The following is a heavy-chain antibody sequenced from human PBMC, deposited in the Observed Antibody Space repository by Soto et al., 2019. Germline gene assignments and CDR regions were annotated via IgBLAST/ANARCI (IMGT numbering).Heavy chain of an antibody. Sequence: GWSLRLSCAASGFTFSSYGMHWVRQAPGKGLEWVAVIWYDGSNKYYADSVKGRFTISRDNSKNTLYLQMNSLRAEDTAVYYCARDPADSSAFDIWGQGTMVTGSS. V-gene: IGHV3-33*01. CDR3: ARDPADSSAFDI. CDR1: GFTFSSYG. D-gene: IGHD2-15*01. J-gene: IGHJ3*02. CDR2: IWYDGSNK.